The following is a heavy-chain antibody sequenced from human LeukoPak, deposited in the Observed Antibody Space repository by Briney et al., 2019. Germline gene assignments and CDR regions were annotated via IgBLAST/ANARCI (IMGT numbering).Heavy chain of an antibody. CDR2: ISERGGST. V-gene: IGHV3-23*01. Sequence: GSLRLSCVVSGITLSNYGMSWVRQAPGKGLAWVSGISERGGSTNYADSVKGRFIISRDTSKNTVYLQMNSLRVEDTAVYFCAKRGIVIRAVIIIGFHKEAYYYDYWGQGILVTVSS. J-gene: IGHJ4*02. CDR3: AKRGIVIRAVIIIGFHKEAYYYDY. D-gene: IGHD3-10*01. CDR1: GITLSNYG.